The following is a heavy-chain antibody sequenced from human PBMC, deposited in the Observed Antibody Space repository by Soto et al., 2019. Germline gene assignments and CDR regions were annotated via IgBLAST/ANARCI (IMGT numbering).Heavy chain of an antibody. CDR2: ISAYNGNT. CDR1: GYTFTSYG. CDR3: ARDLEDIVVVPAGRYNWSDP. J-gene: IGHJ5*02. Sequence: ASVKVSCKASGYTFTSYGISWVRQAPGQGLEWMGWISAYNGNTNYAQKLQGRVTMTTDTSTSTAYMELRSLRSDDTAVYYCARDLEDIVVVPAGRYNWSDPWGQGTLVTVSS. V-gene: IGHV1-18*01. D-gene: IGHD2-2*01.